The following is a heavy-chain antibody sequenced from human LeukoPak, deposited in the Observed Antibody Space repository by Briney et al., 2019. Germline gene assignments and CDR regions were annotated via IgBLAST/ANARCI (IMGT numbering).Heavy chain of an antibody. D-gene: IGHD1-26*01. V-gene: IGHV4-34*01. CDR1: GGSFSGYY. Sequence: PSETLSLTCAVYGGSFSGYYWSWIRQPPGKGLEWIGEINHSGSTNYNPSLKSRVTISVDTSKNQFSLKLSSVTAADTAVYYCARHHSRVRYSGSYVPYYYYYMDVWGKGTTVTVSS. J-gene: IGHJ6*03. CDR3: ARHHSRVRYSGSYVPYYYYYMDV. CDR2: INHSGST.